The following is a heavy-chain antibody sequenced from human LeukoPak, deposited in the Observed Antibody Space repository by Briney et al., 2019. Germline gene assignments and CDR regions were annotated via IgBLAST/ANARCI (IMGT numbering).Heavy chain of an antibody. CDR1: GGSISSGDYY. Sequence: PSETLSLTCTVSGGSISSGDYYWGWIRQPPGKGLEWIGSIYHSGSTYYNPSLKSRVTISVDTSKNQFSLKLSSVTAADTAVYYCARTLSGSGSCTYYYYMDVWGKGTTVTVSS. V-gene: IGHV4-39*07. J-gene: IGHJ6*03. CDR2: IYHSGST. CDR3: ARTLSGSGSCTYYYYMDV. D-gene: IGHD3-10*01.